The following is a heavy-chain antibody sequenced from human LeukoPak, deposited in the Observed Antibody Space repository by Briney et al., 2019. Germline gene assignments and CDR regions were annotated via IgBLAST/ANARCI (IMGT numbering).Heavy chain of an antibody. D-gene: IGHD6-19*01. J-gene: IGHJ5*02. Sequence: PGGPLRLLCAASGFTFSSYAMHWAGQAPGKGLEWVAVISYYGSNKHYADSVKGRFTISRDNSPNTLYPQMNSLRAHDPVVYYWARDRRQWLVRCWFEPWGQRALVSVSS. CDR1: GFTFSSYA. CDR3: ARDRRQWLVRCWFEP. V-gene: IGHV3-30*01. CDR2: ISYYGSNK.